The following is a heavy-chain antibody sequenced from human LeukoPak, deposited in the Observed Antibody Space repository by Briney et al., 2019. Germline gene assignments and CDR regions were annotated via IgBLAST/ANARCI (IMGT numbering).Heavy chain of an antibody. J-gene: IGHJ5*02. D-gene: IGHD1-7*01. CDR3: ARAERSSTGTTEVDWFDP. CDR2: IYYSGST. CDR1: GGSISSGGYY. V-gene: IGHV4-31*03. Sequence: SETLSLTCTVSGGSISSGGYYWSWLRQHPGKGLEWIGYIYYSGSTYYNPSLKSRVTISVDTSKNQFSLKLSSVTAADTAVYYCARAERSSTGTTEVDWFDPWGQGTLVTVSS.